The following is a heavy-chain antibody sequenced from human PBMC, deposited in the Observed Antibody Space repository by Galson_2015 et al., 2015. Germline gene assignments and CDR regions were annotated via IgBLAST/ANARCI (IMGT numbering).Heavy chain of an antibody. CDR2: IRSKAYGGTT. V-gene: IGHV3-49*04. Sequence: SLRLSCAASGFTFGDYAMSWVRQAPGKGLEWVGFIRSKAYGGTTEYAASVKGRFTISRDDSKSIAYLQMNSLKTEDTAVYYCTRAQLRFLYYYYYYYMDVWGKGTTVTVSS. J-gene: IGHJ6*03. CDR3: TRAQLRFLYYYYYYYMDV. CDR1: GFTFGDYA. D-gene: IGHD3-3*01.